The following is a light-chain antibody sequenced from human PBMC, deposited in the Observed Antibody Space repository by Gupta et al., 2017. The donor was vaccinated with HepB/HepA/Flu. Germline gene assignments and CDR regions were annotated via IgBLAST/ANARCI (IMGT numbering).Light chain of an antibody. CDR2: RTN. CDR3: LLFVRSGTWM. Sequence: QTVVTQEPSLSVSPGGTVTLTCGLASGSVSTSHHPCWYQQTPGQAPHLLIYRTNIRASGVPDRFSGSILGNKGALTITGAQADDESDYYCLLFVRSGTWMFGGGTKLTVL. V-gene: IGLV8-61*01. CDR1: SGSVSTSHH. J-gene: IGLJ3*02.